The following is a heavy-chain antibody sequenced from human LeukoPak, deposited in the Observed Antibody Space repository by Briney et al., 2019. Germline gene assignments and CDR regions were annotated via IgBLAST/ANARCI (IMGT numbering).Heavy chain of an antibody. CDR2: IYSDNT. J-gene: IGHJ4*02. V-gene: IGHV3-53*01. CDR3: ARSRQIQLWLEFDY. CDR1: GFTVSSNS. Sequence: GGSLRLSCTVSGFTVSSNSMSWVRQAPGKGLEWVSFIYSDNTHYSDSVKGRFTISRDNSKNTLYLQMNSLRAEDTAVYYCARSRQIQLWLEFDYWGQGTLVTVSS. D-gene: IGHD5-18*01.